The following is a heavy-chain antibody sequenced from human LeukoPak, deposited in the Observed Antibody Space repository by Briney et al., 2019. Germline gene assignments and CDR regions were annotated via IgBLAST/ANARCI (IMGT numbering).Heavy chain of an antibody. CDR2: ISGSGGST. CDR1: RFTFSSYA. V-gene: IGHV3-23*01. J-gene: IGHJ4*02. Sequence: GGSLRLSCAASRFTFSSYAMSWVRQAPGEGLEWVSAISGSGGSTYYADSVKGRFTISRDNSKNTLYLQMNSLRAEDTAVYYCAKDQHIVVVIAIRGYYFDYWGQGTLVTVSS. D-gene: IGHD2-21*01. CDR3: AKDQHIVVVIAIRGYYFDY.